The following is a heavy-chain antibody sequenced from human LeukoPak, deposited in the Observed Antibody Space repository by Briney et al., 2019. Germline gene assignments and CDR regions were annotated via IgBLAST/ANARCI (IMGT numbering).Heavy chain of an antibody. CDR3: ARHLGGSYFDY. V-gene: IGHV4-39*01. CDR1: GGSISTTNYY. D-gene: IGHD1-26*01. Sequence: SETLSLTCTVSGGSISTTNYYWGWIRQPPGKGLEWIGTIYYSGSTYYNPSLKSRVTISVDTPKNQFSLKLTSVTAADTAVYYCARHLGGSYFDYWGQGTLVTVSS. J-gene: IGHJ4*02. CDR2: IYYSGST.